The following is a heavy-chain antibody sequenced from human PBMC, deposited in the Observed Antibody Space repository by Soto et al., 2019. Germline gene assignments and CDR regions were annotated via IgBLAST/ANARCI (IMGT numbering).Heavy chain of an antibody. J-gene: IGHJ4*02. D-gene: IGHD3-10*01. CDR3: ARHNYGSGSTYFDY. CDR2: IYYSGST. Sequence: PSETLPHTCTVSGGSISSYYWSWIRQPPGKGLEWIGYIYYSGSTNYNPSLKSRVTISVDTSKNQFSLKLNSMTAADTAVYYCARHNYGSGSTYFDYWGQGTLVTVSS. CDR1: GGSISSYY. V-gene: IGHV4-59*08.